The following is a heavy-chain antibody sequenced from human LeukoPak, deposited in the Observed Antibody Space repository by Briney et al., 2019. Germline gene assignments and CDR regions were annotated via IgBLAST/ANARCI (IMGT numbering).Heavy chain of an antibody. J-gene: IGHJ4*02. V-gene: IGHV4-39*01. CDR2: FYYSGGT. CDR1: GGSISSSSYY. D-gene: IGHD2-21*02. CDR3: ARAAYCGGDCYLFDY. Sequence: SETLSLTCTVSGGSISSSSYYWGWIRQPPGKGLEWIGSFYYSGGTYYSPSLKGRVTISVDTSKNQFSLKLRSVTAADTAVYYCARAAYCGGDCYLFDYWGQGTLVTVFS.